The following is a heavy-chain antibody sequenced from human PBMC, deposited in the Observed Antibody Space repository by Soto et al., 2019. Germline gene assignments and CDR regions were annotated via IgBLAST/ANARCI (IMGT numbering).Heavy chain of an antibody. CDR3: ARRYGSGSYSGYYYYGMDV. Sequence: QVQLVQSGAEVKKPGSSVKVSCKASGGTFSSYAISWVRQAPGQGLEWMGGIIPIFGTANYAQKFQGRVTITADESKSTAYMELSSLRSEDTAVYYCARRYGSGSYSGYYYYGMDVWGQGTTVTVSS. V-gene: IGHV1-69*01. J-gene: IGHJ6*02. CDR1: GGTFSSYA. CDR2: IIPIFGTA. D-gene: IGHD3-10*01.